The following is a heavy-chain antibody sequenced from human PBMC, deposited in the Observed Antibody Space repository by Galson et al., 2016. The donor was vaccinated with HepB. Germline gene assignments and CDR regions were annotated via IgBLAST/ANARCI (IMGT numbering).Heavy chain of an antibody. V-gene: IGHV4-34*01. J-gene: IGHJ6*03. CDR3: ARVPHRSRRRSYYMDV. D-gene: IGHD2-15*01. CDR1: GGSFNTYY. CDR2: INHSGIT. Sequence: ETLSLTCAVYGGSFNTYYWNWIRQSPEKGLEWIGEINHSGITNYDPSLKSRVTISLDTSRNQFSLKLSSVSAADAAVYYCARVPHRSRRRSYYMDVWGSGTTVTVSS.